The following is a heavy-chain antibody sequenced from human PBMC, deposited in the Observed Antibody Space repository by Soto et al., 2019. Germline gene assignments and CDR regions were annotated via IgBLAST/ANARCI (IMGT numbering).Heavy chain of an antibody. V-gene: IGHV3-15*01. Sequence: GGSLRLSCAASGFTFSNAWMSWVRQAPGKGLEWVGRIKSKTDGGTTDYAAPVKGRFTISRDDSKNTLYLQMNSLKTEDTAVYYCTTGIPVVPAADYYYYYMDVWGKGTTVTVS. CDR1: GFTFSNAW. CDR3: TTGIPVVPAADYYYYYMDV. CDR2: IKSKTDGGTT. D-gene: IGHD2-2*01. J-gene: IGHJ6*03.